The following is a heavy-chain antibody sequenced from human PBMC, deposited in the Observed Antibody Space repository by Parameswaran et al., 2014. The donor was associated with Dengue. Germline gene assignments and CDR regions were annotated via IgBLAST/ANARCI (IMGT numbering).Heavy chain of an antibody. CDR2: IYYSGST. V-gene: IGHV4-31*02. Sequence: RWIRQPPGKGLEWIGYIYYSGSTYYNPSLKSRVTISVDTSKNQFSLKLSSVTAADTAVYYCARVWATVVTFDYWGQGTLVTVSS. CDR3: ARVWATVVTFDY. D-gene: IGHD4-23*01. J-gene: IGHJ4*02.